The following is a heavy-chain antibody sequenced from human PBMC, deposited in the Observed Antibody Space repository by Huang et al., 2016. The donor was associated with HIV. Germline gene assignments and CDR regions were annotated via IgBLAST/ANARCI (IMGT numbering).Heavy chain of an antibody. V-gene: IGHV1-8*01. CDR3: ATLPPVNYGRSGGRVRDY. D-gene: IGHD2-15*01. CDR2: MNPNSGKT. J-gene: IGHJ4*02. Sequence: QVQLVQSGAEVKKPGASVKVSCKASGYTFSNYDINWVRQAPGKGLEWMGGMNPNSGKTGDARKFQGRVTLTRSTSISTAYMELSRLRFEDTAVYYCATLPPVNYGRSGGRVRDYWGQGSLVTVSS. CDR1: GYTFSNYD.